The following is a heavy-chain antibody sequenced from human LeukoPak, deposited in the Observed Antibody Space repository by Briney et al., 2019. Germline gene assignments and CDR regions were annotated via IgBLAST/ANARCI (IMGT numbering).Heavy chain of an antibody. CDR1: GGSFSGHY. Sequence: SETLSLTCALYGGSFSGHYWNWIRQPPGKGLEWIGEINHSGSTNYNPSLKSRVTISVDTSKNQFSLKLSSVTAADTAVYYCARGLSRNYYYYMDVWGKGTTVTVSS. D-gene: IGHD2/OR15-2a*01. CDR3: ARGLSRNYYYYMDV. V-gene: IGHV4-34*01. J-gene: IGHJ6*03. CDR2: INHSGST.